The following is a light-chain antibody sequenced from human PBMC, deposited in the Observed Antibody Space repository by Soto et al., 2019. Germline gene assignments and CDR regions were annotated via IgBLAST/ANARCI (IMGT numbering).Light chain of an antibody. CDR1: QSVSTK. CDR2: GAS. V-gene: IGKV3-15*01. CDR3: QQYDNWHT. J-gene: IGKJ4*01. Sequence: EVVMTQSPATLSVSPGESATLSCRASQSVSTKLAWYQQKPGQAPRLLIYGASTRATGIPARFSGSGSGTEFTLTISSLQAEYFADYYCQQYDNWHTFGGGTKLEIK.